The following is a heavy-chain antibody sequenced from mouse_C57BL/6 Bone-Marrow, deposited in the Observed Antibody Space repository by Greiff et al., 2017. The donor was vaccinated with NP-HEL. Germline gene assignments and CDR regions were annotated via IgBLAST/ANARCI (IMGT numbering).Heavy chain of an antibody. CDR3: ARWDLPSRMDY. Sequence: VQLQQPGAELVRPGSSVKLSCKASGYTFTSYWMDWVKQRPGQGLEWIGNIYPSDSETHYNQKFKDKATLTVDKSSSTAYMQLSSLTSEDSAVYYCARWDLPSRMDYWGQGTSVTGSS. D-gene: IGHD5-5*01. V-gene: IGHV1-61*01. CDR1: GYTFTSYW. CDR2: IYPSDSET. J-gene: IGHJ4*01.